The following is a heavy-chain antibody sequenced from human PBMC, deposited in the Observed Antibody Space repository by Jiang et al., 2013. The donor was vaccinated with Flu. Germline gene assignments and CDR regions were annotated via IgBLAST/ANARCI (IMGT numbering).Heavy chain of an antibody. J-gene: IGHJ5*02. CDR2: ISLSSSYL. V-gene: IGHV3-21*01. CDR3: ARDLRQQLVPGWFDP. CDR1: GFTFSTYS. D-gene: IGHD6-13*01. Sequence: AASGFTFSTYSMIWVRQPPGKGLEWVSSISLSSSYLYYADSVKGRFTISRDNAKNSLYLQMNSLRAEDTAVYYCARDLRQQLVPGWFDPWAREPWSPSP.